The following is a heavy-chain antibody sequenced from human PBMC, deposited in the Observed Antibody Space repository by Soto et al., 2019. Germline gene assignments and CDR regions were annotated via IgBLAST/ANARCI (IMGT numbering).Heavy chain of an antibody. CDR3: ATGTYFVYFDNPDHDRDV. CDR2: ISGGGGIF. Sequence: EVQLVESGGGLVQPGGSLRLSCAASGFTFRNYDMNWVRQAPGKGLEWVSYISGGGGIFYYTDSGRDRFTISRDNAENSLELQLNSLRVEDTAVYFCATGTYFVYFDNPDHDRDVWGQGTKVTVSS. V-gene: IGHV3-48*01. D-gene: IGHD3-9*01. J-gene: IGHJ3*01. CDR1: GFTFRNYD.